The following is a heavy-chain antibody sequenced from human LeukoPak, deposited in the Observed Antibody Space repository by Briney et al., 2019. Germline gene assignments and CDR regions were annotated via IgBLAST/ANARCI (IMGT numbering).Heavy chain of an antibody. CDR3: VKGQQFILTGDYFDY. Sequence: GGSLRLSCSASGFTFSSYDMHWVRQAPGKGLEYVSVISSNGDSTYYAVSLKGRFTISRDNSKSTLYLQMSSLRPEDTAVYYCVKGQQFILTGDYFDYWGQGTLVTVSS. J-gene: IGHJ4*02. CDR1: GFTFSSYD. V-gene: IGHV3-64D*09. CDR2: ISSNGDST. D-gene: IGHD3-9*01.